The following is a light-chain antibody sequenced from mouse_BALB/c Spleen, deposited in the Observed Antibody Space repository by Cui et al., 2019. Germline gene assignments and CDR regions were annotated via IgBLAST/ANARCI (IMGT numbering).Light chain of an antibody. V-gene: IGKV4-57*01. J-gene: IGKJ2*01. CDR3: QQRSSYPYT. CDR1: SSVSY. CDR2: STS. Sequence: QIVLTQSPAIMSASPGEKVTITCSASSSVSYMHWFQQKPGTSPKLWIYSTSNLASGVPARFSGSGSGTSYSHTISRMEAEDAATYYCQQRSSYPYTFGGGTKLEIK.